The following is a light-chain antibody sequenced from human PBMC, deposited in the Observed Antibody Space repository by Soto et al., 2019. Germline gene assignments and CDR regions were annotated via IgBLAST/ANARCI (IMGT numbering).Light chain of an antibody. V-gene: IGKV3-20*01. CDR2: GIS. Sequence: EIVLTQSPDTLALSPGERATLSCRASQSVTSNYLAWYQQKPGQAPRLLIFGISSRATGIPDRFSGSGSGTDFNLTIARLEPEDFAVYSCQQYGSSYAFGQGTKLESK. CDR1: QSVTSNY. J-gene: IGKJ2*01. CDR3: QQYGSSYA.